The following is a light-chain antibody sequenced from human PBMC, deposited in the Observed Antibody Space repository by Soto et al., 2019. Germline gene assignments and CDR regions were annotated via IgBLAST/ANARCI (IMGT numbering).Light chain of an antibody. CDR1: QSVSSY. CDR2: DAS. J-gene: IGKJ2*01. Sequence: EIVLTQSPATLSLSPGERATLSCRASQSVSSYLAWYHQKPGQAPRLLMYDASNRATGIPARFSGSGSGTEFTLTISSLEPEDFAVYYCQQRSNWYTFGQGTKLEMK. V-gene: IGKV3-11*01. CDR3: QQRSNWYT.